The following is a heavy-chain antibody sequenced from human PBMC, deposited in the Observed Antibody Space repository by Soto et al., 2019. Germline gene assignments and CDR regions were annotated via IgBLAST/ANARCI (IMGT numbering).Heavy chain of an antibody. Sequence: VESLMISRNGSGYSCTRYWIGWGRQMPWKGLEWMGIIYPGDSDTRYGPSFQGQVTISADKSISTAYLQWGSLKASDTAMYYCARHTAYYYDSNRGMDVWGQGTTVTVSS. CDR1: GYSCTRYW. CDR2: IYPGDSDT. D-gene: IGHD3-22*01. CDR3: ARHTAYYYDSNRGMDV. J-gene: IGHJ6*02. V-gene: IGHV5-51*01.